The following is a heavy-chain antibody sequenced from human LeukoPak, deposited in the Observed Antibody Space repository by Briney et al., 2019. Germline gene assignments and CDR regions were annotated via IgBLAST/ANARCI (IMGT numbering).Heavy chain of an antibody. CDR2: ISAYNDNT. D-gene: IGHD3-22*01. CDR3: ARDAYSSFFHFDY. Sequence: ASVKVSCKASGYTFTSYGISWVRQAPGQGLEWMGWISAYNDNTNYAQKFQGRVTMTTDTSTSTAYMELSRLRSDDTAVYYCARDAYSSFFHFDYWGQGTLVTVSS. J-gene: IGHJ4*02. V-gene: IGHV1-18*01. CDR1: GYTFTSYG.